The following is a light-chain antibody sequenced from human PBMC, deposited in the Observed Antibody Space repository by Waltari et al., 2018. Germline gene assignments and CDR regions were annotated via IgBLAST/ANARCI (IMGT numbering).Light chain of an antibody. CDR3: MQARQTPFT. J-gene: IGKJ2*01. CDR1: QSLRHLNGYHY. Sequence: EIVMTQSPLSLSVTPAEPASISCRSSQSLRHLNGYHYLAWYLQKPGQSPKLLIYLGSSRASGVPGRFTGSGSGTDFTLLISRVEADDVGVYYCMQARQTPFTFGQGTKLEI. V-gene: IGKV2-28*01. CDR2: LGS.